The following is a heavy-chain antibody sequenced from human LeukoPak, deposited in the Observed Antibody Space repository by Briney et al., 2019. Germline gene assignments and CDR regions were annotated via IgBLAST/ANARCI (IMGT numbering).Heavy chain of an antibody. CDR3: ARRHLGATSVLYGMDV. D-gene: IGHD1-26*01. J-gene: IGHJ6*02. CDR2: IYYSGST. Sequence: KSSETLSLTCTVSSGSISSSSYYWSWIRQPPGKGLEWFGYIYYSGSTNYNPSLKSRVNISVDTSKNQCSLKLNSVTAADTAVYYCARRHLGATSVLYGMDVWGQGTTVTVSS. CDR1: SGSISSSSYY. V-gene: IGHV4-61*01.